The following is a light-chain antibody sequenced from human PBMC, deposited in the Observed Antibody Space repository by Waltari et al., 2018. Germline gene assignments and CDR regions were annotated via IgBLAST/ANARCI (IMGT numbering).Light chain of an antibody. CDR2: GNT. CDR1: SSNIGAGND. V-gene: IGLV1-40*01. Sequence: QSVLTPPPSVSGAPGQRVTIPCTGSSSNIGAGNDVHWYQHHPGTAPKLLIYGNTDRPSGVPDRFSGSKSGTSASLAITGLRAEDEANYYCQSFDSNLNGGVLFGGGTKLTVL. J-gene: IGLJ2*01. CDR3: QSFDSNLNGGVL.